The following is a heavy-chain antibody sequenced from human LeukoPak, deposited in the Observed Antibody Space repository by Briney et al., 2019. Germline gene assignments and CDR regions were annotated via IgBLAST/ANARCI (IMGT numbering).Heavy chain of an antibody. CDR3: TRMAWRSRPFDY. J-gene: IGHJ4*02. Sequence: GGSLRLSCAASGFTFSSYWLSWVRQAPGKGLEWVANIKQDGGEKWYVDSVWGRFTISRDSAKNSVYLEMNSLRVEDTAVYYCTRMAWRSRPFDYWGQGTVVTVSS. V-gene: IGHV3-7*01. CDR1: GFTFSSYW. CDR2: IKQDGGEK. D-gene: IGHD5-24*01.